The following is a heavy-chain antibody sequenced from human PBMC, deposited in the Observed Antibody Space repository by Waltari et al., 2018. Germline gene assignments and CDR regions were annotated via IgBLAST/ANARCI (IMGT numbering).Heavy chain of an antibody. CDR2: INHSGST. Sequence: QVQLQQWGAGLLKPSETLSLSCGVSGGSFSGYYWNWIRQPPGKGLEWIGEINHSGSTNYNPSLKSRVTISVDTSKNQFSLKLSSVTAADTAVYYCARLRRYFDWLFVAYDYWGQGTLVTVSS. V-gene: IGHV4-34*01. CDR3: ARLRRYFDWLFVAYDY. D-gene: IGHD3-9*01. CDR1: GGSFSGYY. J-gene: IGHJ4*02.